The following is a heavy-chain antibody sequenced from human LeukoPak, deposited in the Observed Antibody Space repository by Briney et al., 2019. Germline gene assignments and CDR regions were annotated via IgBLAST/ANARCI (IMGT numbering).Heavy chain of an antibody. V-gene: IGHV3-7*01. Sequence: PGESLRLSCAASAFTFSTYWMSWVRQAPGKGLEWVANIKEDGSEINYVDSVKGRFTISRDNAKNSLYLQMNSLRVEDTAVYYCARDRGYSSFDYWGQGTLVTVSS. CDR1: AFTFSTYW. J-gene: IGHJ4*02. CDR2: IKEDGSEI. D-gene: IGHD3-22*01. CDR3: ARDRGYSSFDY.